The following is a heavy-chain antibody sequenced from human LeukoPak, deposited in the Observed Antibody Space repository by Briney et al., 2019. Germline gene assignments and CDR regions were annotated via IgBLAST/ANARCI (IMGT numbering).Heavy chain of an antibody. D-gene: IGHD1-26*01. CDR3: ARGYRSDDYYFDY. CDR2: INLSGST. J-gene: IGHJ4*02. CDR1: GGSFSDYY. V-gene: IGHV4-34*01. Sequence: SETLSLTCAVYGGSFSDYYWKWIRQPPGKGLEWIGEINLSGSTNYNPSLKSRVTISVDTSKNQFSLKLSSVTAADTAVYYCARGYRSDDYYFDYWGQGTLVTVSA.